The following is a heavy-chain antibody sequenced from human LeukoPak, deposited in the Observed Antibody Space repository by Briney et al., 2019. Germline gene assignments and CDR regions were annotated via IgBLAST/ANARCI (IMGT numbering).Heavy chain of an antibody. Sequence: ASVKVSCKASGYTFTSYDINWVRQATGQGLEWMGWMNPNSGSTGYAQKFQGRVTMTRNTSISTAYMELSSLRSEDTAVYYCARGPRVGYSSSWLGYDYWGQGTLVTVSS. V-gene: IGHV1-8*01. J-gene: IGHJ4*02. CDR2: MNPNSGST. CDR3: ARGPRVGYSSSWLGYDY. CDR1: GYTFTSYD. D-gene: IGHD6-13*01.